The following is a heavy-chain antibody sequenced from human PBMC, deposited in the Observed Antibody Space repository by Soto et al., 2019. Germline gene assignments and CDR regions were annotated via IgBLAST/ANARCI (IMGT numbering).Heavy chain of an antibody. CDR1: GLTFSSYW. Sequence: PGGSLRLSCAASGLTFSSYWMSWVRQAPGKGLEWVANIKQDGSEKYYVDSVKGRFTISRDNAKNSLYLQMNSLRAEDTAVYYCASDVLRFLEWPHDAFDIWGQGTMVTVSS. D-gene: IGHD3-3*01. V-gene: IGHV3-7*01. CDR2: IKQDGSEK. CDR3: ASDVLRFLEWPHDAFDI. J-gene: IGHJ3*02.